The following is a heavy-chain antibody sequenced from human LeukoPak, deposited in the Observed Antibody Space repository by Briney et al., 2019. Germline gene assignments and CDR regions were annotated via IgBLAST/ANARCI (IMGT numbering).Heavy chain of an antibody. Sequence: SETLSLTCTVSGGSISSYYWSWIRQPPGKGLEWIGYIYTSGSTNYNPPLKSRVTISVDTSKNQFSLKLSSVTAADTAVYYCARHGRVLGYAADAFDIWGQGTMVTVSS. CDR1: GGSISSYY. CDR3: ARHGRVLGYAADAFDI. D-gene: IGHD2-8*01. CDR2: IYTSGST. V-gene: IGHV4-4*09. J-gene: IGHJ3*02.